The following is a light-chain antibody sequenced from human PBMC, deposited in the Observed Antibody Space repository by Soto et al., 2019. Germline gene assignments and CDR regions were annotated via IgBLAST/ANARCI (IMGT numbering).Light chain of an antibody. CDR2: AAS. CDR3: LQHNTYPHT. Sequence: DTQMTQSPSAMSASVGDRVTITCRASRDITNYVAWFQQKPGQVPKRLIYAASSLHRGVPSRFSGSVSGTEFTLTISSLQPEDFATYYCLQHNTYPHTFGQGTKLEIK. J-gene: IGKJ2*01. V-gene: IGKV1-17*03. CDR1: RDITNY.